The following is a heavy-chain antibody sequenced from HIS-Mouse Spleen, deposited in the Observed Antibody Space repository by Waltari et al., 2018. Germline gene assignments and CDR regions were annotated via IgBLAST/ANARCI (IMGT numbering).Heavy chain of an antibody. CDR3: ARNRLVDTAMVFDY. V-gene: IGHV4-34*01. CDR1: GGSFSGYY. J-gene: IGHJ4*02. CDR2: IKHGGST. D-gene: IGHD5-18*01. Sequence: QVQLQQWGAGLLKPSETLSLTCAVYGGSFSGYYWSWIRQPPGKGLEWIGEIKHGGSTTSNPSLKSRFTIAVDTSKNQFSLKLSSVTAADTAVYYCARNRLVDTAMVFDYWGQGTLVTVSS.